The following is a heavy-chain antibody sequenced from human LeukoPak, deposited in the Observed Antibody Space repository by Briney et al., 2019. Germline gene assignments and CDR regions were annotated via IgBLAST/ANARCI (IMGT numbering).Heavy chain of an antibody. D-gene: IGHD2-15*01. Sequence: PGGSLRLSCAASGFTFSSYWMSWVRQAPGKGLEWVANINQDGSERYSVDSVKGRFTISRDNAKNSLYLQMNSLRGEDTAVYYCARESGYCSGGSCRNDAFDIWGQGTMVTVSS. CDR2: INQDGSER. J-gene: IGHJ3*02. CDR1: GFTFSSYW. CDR3: ARESGYCSGGSCRNDAFDI. V-gene: IGHV3-7*01.